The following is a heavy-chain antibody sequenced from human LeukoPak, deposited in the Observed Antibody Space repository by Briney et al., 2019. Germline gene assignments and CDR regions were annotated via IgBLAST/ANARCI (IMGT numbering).Heavy chain of an antibody. CDR2: IDSSSSAI. CDR3: AGISSWYCMDV. Sequence: GGSLRLSCVASESTFSRYSMNWVRQAPGKGLEWLSNIDSSSSAIYYVDSVKGRFTISRDNAKHSLYLQMNSLRAEDTAVYYCAGISSWYCMDVWGKGTTVTVSS. D-gene: IGHD2-15*01. V-gene: IGHV3-48*01. J-gene: IGHJ6*03. CDR1: ESTFSRYS.